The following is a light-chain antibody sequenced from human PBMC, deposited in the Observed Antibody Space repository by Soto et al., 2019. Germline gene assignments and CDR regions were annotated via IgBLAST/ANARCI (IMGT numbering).Light chain of an antibody. Sequence: EIVLTQSPATLSLSPGERATLSCRASQSVSSYLAWYQQKPGQAPRLLIYDASNRATGIPARFSGSGSGTDFTLTISSLEPEDFAVYYCQQRSNWQRWTFGQGTKVDIK. CDR1: QSVSSY. CDR3: QQRSNWQRWT. J-gene: IGKJ1*01. V-gene: IGKV3-11*01. CDR2: DAS.